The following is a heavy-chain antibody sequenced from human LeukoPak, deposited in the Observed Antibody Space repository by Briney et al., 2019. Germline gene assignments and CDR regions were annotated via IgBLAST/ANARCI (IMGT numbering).Heavy chain of an antibody. CDR3: ASHENQVS. D-gene: IGHD1-14*01. CDR2: INPHSGGT. Sequence: ASVKVSCKTSGYTFTDYYVHWIRQAPGQGLEWMGCINPHSGGTNSTQKFQGRVTMTRDTSISTAYMELSGFISDDTAVYYCASHENQVSWGQGTLVTVSS. CDR1: GYTFTDYY. J-gene: IGHJ5*02. V-gene: IGHV1-2*02.